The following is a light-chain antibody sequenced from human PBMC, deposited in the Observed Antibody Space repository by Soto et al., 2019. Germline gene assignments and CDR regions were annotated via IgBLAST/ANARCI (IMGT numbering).Light chain of an antibody. CDR2: EVT. CDR3: SSYAASNNFYFV. J-gene: IGLJ3*02. CDR1: SSDVGGYNY. V-gene: IGLV2-8*01. Sequence: QSVLTQPPSASGSPGQSGTISCTGTSSDVGGYNYVSWYQQYPGRAPKLMIYEVTKRPSGVPDRFSGSKSGNTASLTVSGLQAEDEADYYCSSYAASNNFYFVFGGGTQLTV.